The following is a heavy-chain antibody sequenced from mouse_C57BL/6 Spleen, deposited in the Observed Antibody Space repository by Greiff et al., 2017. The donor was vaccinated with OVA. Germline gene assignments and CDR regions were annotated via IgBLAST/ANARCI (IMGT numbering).Heavy chain of an antibody. CDR1: GFTFSDYG. CDR2: ISSGSSTI. Sequence: EVKLVESGGGLVKPGGSLKLSCAASGFTFSDYGMHWVRQAPEKGLEWVAYISSGSSTIYYADTVKGRFTISRDNAKNTLFLQMTSLRSEDTAIYYCARRGTSQGRGAMDYWGQGTSVTVSS. J-gene: IGHJ4*01. CDR3: ARRGTSQGRGAMDY. V-gene: IGHV5-17*01. D-gene: IGHD3-2*02.